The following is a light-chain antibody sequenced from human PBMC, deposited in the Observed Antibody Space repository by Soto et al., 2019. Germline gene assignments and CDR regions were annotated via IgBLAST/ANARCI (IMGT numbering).Light chain of an antibody. Sequence: DFQMTQSPSSLSASVGDRITITCRASQTVSYFLNWYQHKPGKPPRLLIYAATSLEGGVPSRFSGSGSGTDFTLTISSLKPEDFATYCCQQSYITPFTFGPGTKVDI. V-gene: IGKV1-39*01. CDR2: AAT. CDR3: QQSYITPFT. CDR1: QTVSYF. J-gene: IGKJ3*01.